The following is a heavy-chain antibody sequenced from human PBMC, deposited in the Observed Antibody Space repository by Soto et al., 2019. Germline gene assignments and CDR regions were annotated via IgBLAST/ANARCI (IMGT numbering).Heavy chain of an antibody. V-gene: IGHV3-53*01. J-gene: IGHJ3*02. Sequence: GSLRLSCAASGXTVSSNYMSWVRQAPGKGLEWVSVIYSGGSTYYADSVKGRFTISRDNSKNALYLQMNSLRAEDTAVYYCARGLDGYNDAFDIWGQGTMGTVSS. CDR1: GXTVSSNY. D-gene: IGHD5-12*01. CDR2: IYSGGST. CDR3: ARGLDGYNDAFDI.